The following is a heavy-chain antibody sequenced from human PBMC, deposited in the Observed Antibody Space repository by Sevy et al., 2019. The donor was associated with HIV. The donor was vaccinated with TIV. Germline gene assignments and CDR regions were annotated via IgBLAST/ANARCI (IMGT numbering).Heavy chain of an antibody. CDR1: GFTFSNYD. J-gene: IGHJ4*02. V-gene: IGHV3-30-3*01. D-gene: IGHD2-21*02. CDR2: ISHDGNYK. Sequence: GGSLRLSCAASGFTFSNYDMHWVRQAPGKGLEWVAVISHDGNYKNYADSVKVRFTISRDDFKNTLYLQMGSLRPEDTAADFCAGLFSCGGDCYYLDYWGQGALVTVSS. CDR3: AGLFSCGGDCYYLDY.